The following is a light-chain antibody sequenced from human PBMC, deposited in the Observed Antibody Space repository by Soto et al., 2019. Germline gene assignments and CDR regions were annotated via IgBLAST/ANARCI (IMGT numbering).Light chain of an antibody. CDR2: WAS. CDR3: QQYYSTPPLT. J-gene: IGKJ4*01. Sequence: DIVMTQSPDSLAVSLGERATINCKSSQRVLYSSNNKNYLAWYQQKPGQPPKLLIYWASTRESVVPDRFSGSGSGTDFTLTISSLQAEDVAVYYCQQYYSTPPLTFGGGTKVEIK. V-gene: IGKV4-1*01. CDR1: QRVLYSSNNKNY.